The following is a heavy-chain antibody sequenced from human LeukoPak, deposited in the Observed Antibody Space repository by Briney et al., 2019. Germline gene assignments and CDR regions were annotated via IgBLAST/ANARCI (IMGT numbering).Heavy chain of an antibody. J-gene: IGHJ4*02. Sequence: GGSLRLSCAASGFSFSSYSMNWVRQAPGKGLEWVSSIRGSTFLHYADSVKGRFTISRDNAKKTVYLQVNSLRADDTARYYCARDRGLSSATTWFLDYWGQGTLVAVSS. CDR2: IRGSTFL. V-gene: IGHV3-21*01. D-gene: IGHD3-10*01. CDR1: GFSFSSYS. CDR3: ARDRGLSSATTWFLDY.